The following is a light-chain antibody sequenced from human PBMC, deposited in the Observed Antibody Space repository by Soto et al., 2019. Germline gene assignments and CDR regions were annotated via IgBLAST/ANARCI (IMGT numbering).Light chain of an antibody. CDR2: AAT. Sequence: EIVLTQSPGTLSLSPGERATLSCRASQSIYINSLAWYQHKRGQAPRLLIYAATVRATAVLDRFNGSGSGTDFALTISRLEPEDSAMYYCQQYGDSPFAFGPGTKLDVK. V-gene: IGKV3-20*01. CDR1: QSIYINS. CDR3: QQYGDSPFA. J-gene: IGKJ3*01.